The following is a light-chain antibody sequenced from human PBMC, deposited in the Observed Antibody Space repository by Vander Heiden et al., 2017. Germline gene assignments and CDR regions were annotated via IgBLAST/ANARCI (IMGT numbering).Light chain of an antibody. CDR2: DDS. CDR1: NIGSKS. J-gene: IGLJ3*02. CDR3: QVWDSSSDHHGV. V-gene: IGLV3-21*03. Sequence: SYVLTPPPSVSVAPGKTARITCGGNNIGSKSVPWYQQKPGQAPVLVVYDDSDRPSGIPERFSGSNSGNTATLTISRVEAGDEADYYCQVWDSSSDHHGVFGGGTKLTVL.